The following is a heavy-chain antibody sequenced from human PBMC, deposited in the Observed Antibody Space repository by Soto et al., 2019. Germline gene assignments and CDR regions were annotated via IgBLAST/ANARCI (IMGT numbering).Heavy chain of an antibody. D-gene: IGHD2-15*01. CDR1: GFTFSSSV. J-gene: IGHJ6*02. CDR3: ASEGRCSGYHYALDV. V-gene: IGHV3-33*01. Sequence: QVQLEESGGGVVQPGRSLRLSCAASGFTFSSSVMHWVRQAPGRGLEWVAVIWSDGSKKYYADSVTGRFAISRDNSINKLYLQMISLRAEDTSVYYCASEGRCSGYHYALDVGGHGTTVTVSS. CDR2: IWSDGSKK.